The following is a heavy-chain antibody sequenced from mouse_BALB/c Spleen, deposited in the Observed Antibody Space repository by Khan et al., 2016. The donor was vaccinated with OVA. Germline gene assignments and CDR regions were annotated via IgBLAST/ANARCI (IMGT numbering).Heavy chain of an antibody. CDR1: GYSITSAYA. J-gene: IGHJ1*01. CDR2: ISYSGSA. D-gene: IGHD1-1*01. V-gene: IGHV3-2*02. Sequence: QLEESGPGLVKPSQSLSLTCTVTGYSITSAYAWNWIRQFPGNKLEWMGYISYSGSANYNPSLQSRISITRDTSENPSFLQFNSVTTEDSATYYCGGCYYYGLWYVDVWGAGPTDTVSS. CDR3: GGCYYYGLWYVDV.